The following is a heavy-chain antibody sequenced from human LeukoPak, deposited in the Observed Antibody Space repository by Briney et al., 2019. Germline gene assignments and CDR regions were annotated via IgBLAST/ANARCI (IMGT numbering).Heavy chain of an antibody. D-gene: IGHD3-10*01. Sequence: PGGSLRLSCTASGFTFSNAYMSWVRQAPGRGLEWVGRIKTRGDGGTIDYAAPVKGRFTISRDDSKDTLYLQMNSLKSEDTAVYYCAWHYPDYWGRGTLVTVSS. J-gene: IGHJ4*02. CDR3: AWHYPDY. CDR2: IKTRGDGGTI. CDR1: GFTFSNAY. V-gene: IGHV3-15*01.